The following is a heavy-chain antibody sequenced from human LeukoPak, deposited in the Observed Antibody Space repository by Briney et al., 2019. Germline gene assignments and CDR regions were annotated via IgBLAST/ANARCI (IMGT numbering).Heavy chain of an antibody. D-gene: IGHD1-26*01. CDR2: IYSGGST. V-gene: IGHV3-53*01. CDR1: GFTFSSNY. J-gene: IGHJ4*02. CDR3: ARVEGGSAPDY. Sequence: GGSLRLSCAASGFTFSSNYMSWVRQAPGKGLEWVSVIYSGGSTYYSDSVKGRFTISRDNSKNTLYLQMNSLRAEDTAVYYCARVEGGSAPDYWGQGTLVTVSS.